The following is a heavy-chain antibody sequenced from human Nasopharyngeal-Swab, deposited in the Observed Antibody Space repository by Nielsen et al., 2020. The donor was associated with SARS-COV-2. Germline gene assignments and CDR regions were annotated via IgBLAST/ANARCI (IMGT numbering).Heavy chain of an antibody. CDR3: ARISGWYWLDP. J-gene: IGHJ5*02. Sequence: SETLSLTCAVYGGSFSGYSWLWVRQPPGKGLEWIGQIIHRGSTNYNPSLKSRVTISADTSKNQLSLKVNSVTAADTAVYYCARISGWYWLDPWGQGTLVTVSS. CDR2: IIHRGST. V-gene: IGHV4-34*12. D-gene: IGHD6-19*01. CDR1: GGSFSGYS.